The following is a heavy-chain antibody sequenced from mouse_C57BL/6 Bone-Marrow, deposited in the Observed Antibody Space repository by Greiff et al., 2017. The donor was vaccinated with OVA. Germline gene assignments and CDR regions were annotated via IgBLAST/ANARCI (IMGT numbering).Heavy chain of an antibody. D-gene: IGHD2-5*01. Sequence: EVQGVESGEGLVKPGGSLKLSCAASGFTFSSYAMSWVRQTPEKRLEWVAYISSGGDYIYYADTVQGRFTISRDNARNTLYLQMSSLKSEDTAMYYCTRAGYSNYRAWFAYWGQGTLVTVSA. CDR1: GFTFSSYA. V-gene: IGHV5-9-1*02. CDR3: TRAGYSNYRAWFAY. J-gene: IGHJ3*01. CDR2: ISSGGDYI.